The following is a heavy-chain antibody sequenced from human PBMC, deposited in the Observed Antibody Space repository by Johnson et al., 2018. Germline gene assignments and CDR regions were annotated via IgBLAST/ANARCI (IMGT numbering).Heavy chain of an antibody. CDR2: ISYDGSNK. Sequence: VQLVESGGGVVQPGRSLRLSCAASGFTFSSYGMHWVRQAPGKGLEWVAVISYDGSNKYYADSVKGRFTISRDNSKNTLYLQRNSLRAEETAVYYCAKDVGWGPRGDYRDVWGKGTTVTVSS. CDR3: AKDVGWGPRGDYRDV. CDR1: GFTFSSYG. D-gene: IGHD3-16*01. J-gene: IGHJ6*03. V-gene: IGHV3-30*18.